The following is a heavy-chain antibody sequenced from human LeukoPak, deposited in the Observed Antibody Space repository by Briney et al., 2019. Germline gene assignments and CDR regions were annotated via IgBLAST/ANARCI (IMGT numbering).Heavy chain of an antibody. D-gene: IGHD4-17*01. Sequence: SETLSLTCAVYGGSFSGYYWSWIRQPPGKGREWIGEINHSGSTNYNPSLKSRVTISVDTSKNQFSLKLSSVTAADTAVYYCARAIGYGDSPPDYWGQGTLVTVSS. CDR2: INHSGST. V-gene: IGHV4-34*01. J-gene: IGHJ4*02. CDR1: GGSFSGYY. CDR3: ARAIGYGDSPPDY.